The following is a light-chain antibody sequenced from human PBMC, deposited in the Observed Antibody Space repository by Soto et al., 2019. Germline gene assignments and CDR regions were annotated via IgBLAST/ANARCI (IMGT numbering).Light chain of an antibody. CDR3: QSYDSSHAV. CDR2: GNN. CDR1: SSNIVAGYD. V-gene: IGLV1-40*01. J-gene: IGLJ7*01. Sequence: QLVLTQPPSVSGAPGQRVTISCTGSSSNIVAGYDVHWYQQLPGTAPKVLIYGNNNRPSGVPDRFSGSKSDTSASLAITGLQAEDEADYYCQSYDSSHAVFGGGTQLTVL.